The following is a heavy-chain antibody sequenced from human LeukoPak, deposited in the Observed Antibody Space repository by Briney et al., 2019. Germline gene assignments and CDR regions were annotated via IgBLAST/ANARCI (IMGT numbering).Heavy chain of an antibody. D-gene: IGHD6-13*01. J-gene: IGHJ4*02. CDR2: INPNSGDT. V-gene: IGHV1-2*02. Sequence: GASVKVSCKASGYSLTGYYMHWLRQAPGQGLEWMGWINPNSGDTGYAQKFQGRVTTTRDMSISTIYMELTRLRSDDTALYYCARWDGYSSSPDYWGQGTLVTVSS. CDR3: ARWDGYSSSPDY. CDR1: GYSLTGYY.